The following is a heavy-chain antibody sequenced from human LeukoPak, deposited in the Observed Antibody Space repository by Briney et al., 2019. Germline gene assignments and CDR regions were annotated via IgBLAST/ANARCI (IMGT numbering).Heavy chain of an antibody. V-gene: IGHV1-18*01. CDR3: ATHCGSTSCYEGALDY. Sequence: ASVKVSCKASGYTFTSYGISWVRQAPGQGLEWMGWISAYNGNTNYAQKLQGRVTMTTDTSTSTAYMELRSLRSDDTAVYYCATHCGSTSCYEGALDYWGQGTLVTVSS. CDR2: ISAYNGNT. D-gene: IGHD2-2*01. CDR1: GYTFTSYG. J-gene: IGHJ4*02.